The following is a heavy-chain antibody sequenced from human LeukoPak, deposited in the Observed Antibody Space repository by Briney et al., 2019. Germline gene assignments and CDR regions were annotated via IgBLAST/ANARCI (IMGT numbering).Heavy chain of an antibody. CDR2: ISSSGSTI. D-gene: IGHD7-27*01. CDR3: ARETGENAFDI. V-gene: IGHV3-48*03. CDR1: GFTFSNYE. Sequence: PGGSLRLSCAASGFTFSNYEMNWVRQAPGKGLEWVSYISSSGSTIYYADSVKGRFTISRDNAKNSLYLQMNSLRAEDTAVYYCARETGENAFDIWGQGTMVTVSS. J-gene: IGHJ3*02.